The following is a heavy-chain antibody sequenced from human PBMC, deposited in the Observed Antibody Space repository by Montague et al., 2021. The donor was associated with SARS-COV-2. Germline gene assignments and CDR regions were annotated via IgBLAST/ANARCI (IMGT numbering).Heavy chain of an antibody. J-gene: IGHJ3*02. CDR2: INDGGSV. Sequence: SETLSLTCGVYGGSFSGYFWTWIRQPSGKGLEWIGEINDGGSVTYNPSXXSRPTMSVVTSKKQFSLNLTSVAAADMAVYYCARTSKMDDYVWGSYRFTAFDTWGQGAMVIVSS. V-gene: IGHV4-34*01. CDR1: GGSFSGYF. D-gene: IGHD3-16*02. CDR3: ARTSKMDDYVWGSYRFTAFDT.